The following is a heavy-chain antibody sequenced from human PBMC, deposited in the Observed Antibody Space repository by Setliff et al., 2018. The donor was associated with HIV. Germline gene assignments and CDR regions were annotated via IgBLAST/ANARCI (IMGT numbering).Heavy chain of an antibody. D-gene: IGHD5-12*01. CDR3: ATASGYDLFMGAFDI. V-gene: IGHV4-4*07. CDR2: FYTSGST. J-gene: IGHJ3*02. Sequence: SETLSLTCTVSGGSINTYYWSWIRQPAGKGLEWIGRFYTSGSTNYNPSLKSRVTISIDTFKNQFSMKLYSVTAADTAVYYCATASGYDLFMGAFDIWGQGTMVTVSS. CDR1: GGSINTYY.